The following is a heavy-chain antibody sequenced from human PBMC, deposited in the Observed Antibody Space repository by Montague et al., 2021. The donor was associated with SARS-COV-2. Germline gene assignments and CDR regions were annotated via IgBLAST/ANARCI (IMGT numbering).Heavy chain of an antibody. CDR3: ARGERGAGYNHYLDY. J-gene: IGHJ4*02. V-gene: IGHV4-59*13. Sequence: SETLSLTCTVSGDSISVYYWSWIRQPPGKGLEWIGYVYYSGSTNYNPSLKSRVTISVDTPKNQFSLKLMSVTAADTAVYYCARGERGAGYNHYLDYWGQGALVTVSS. D-gene: IGHD1-1*01. CDR2: VYYSGST. CDR1: GDSISVYY.